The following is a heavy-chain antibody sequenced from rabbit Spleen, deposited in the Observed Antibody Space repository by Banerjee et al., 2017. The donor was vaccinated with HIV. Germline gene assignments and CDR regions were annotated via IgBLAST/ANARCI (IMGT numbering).Heavy chain of an antibody. CDR2: IYAGSSGTT. J-gene: IGHJ4*01. V-gene: IGHV1S40*01. CDR3: ARETSSGWGVVSFYFNL. Sequence: QSLEESGGDLVKPGASLTLTCTDSGFSLISSGWICWVRQAPGKGLNWIACIYAGSSGTTYYATWAKGRFTISKTSSTTVTLQMPSLTAADTATYFCARETSSGWGVVSFYFNLWGPGTLVTVS. D-gene: IGHD4-1*01. CDR1: GFSLISSGW.